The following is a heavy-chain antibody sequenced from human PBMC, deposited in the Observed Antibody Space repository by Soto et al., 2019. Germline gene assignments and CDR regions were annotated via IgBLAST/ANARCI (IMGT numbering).Heavy chain of an antibody. Sequence: QVQLQQWGAGLLKPSETLSLTCAVYGQSFSGHTWSWIRQSPGKGLEWIGAIRQSGSTYYNPSLNTRVTISADTSKNQFSLTLNSVTAADTGVFYCARGSGIAVIPGELEDVHYDYWGQGTLVSVSS. CDR3: ARGSGIAVIPGELEDVHYDY. D-gene: IGHD2-2*01. CDR1: GQSFSGHT. V-gene: IGHV4-34*01. CDR2: IRQSGST. J-gene: IGHJ4*02.